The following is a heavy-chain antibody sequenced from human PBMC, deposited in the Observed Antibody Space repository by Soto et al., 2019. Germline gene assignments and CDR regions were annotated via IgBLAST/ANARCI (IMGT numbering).Heavy chain of an antibody. CDR2: INAANGDT. CDR3: VRRHVSATGIDWFDP. J-gene: IGHJ5*02. D-gene: IGHD6-13*01. CDR1: GYTFTSYG. Sequence: QVQLVQSGTEVKKPGASVKVSCKASGYTFTSYGIHWVRQAPGHRLEWMGWINAANGDTKYSPKFQGRVTSTRDTSASTAYMELSSLRSEDTSVYYCVRRHVSATGIDWFDPWGQGTLVTVSS. V-gene: IGHV1-3*01.